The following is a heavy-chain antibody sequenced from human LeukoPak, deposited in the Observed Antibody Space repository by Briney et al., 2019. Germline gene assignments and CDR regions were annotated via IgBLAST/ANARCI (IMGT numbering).Heavy chain of an antibody. CDR2: IYPGDSDT. J-gene: IGHJ5*02. CDR1: GSSFTSYW. V-gene: IGHV5-51*01. D-gene: IGHD3-9*01. CDR3: ARRRHYDILTGYRNWFDP. Sequence: GESLKISCKGSGSSFTSYWIGWVRQMPGKGLEWMGIIYPGDSDTRYSPSFQGQVTISADKSISTAYLQWSSLKASDTAMYYCARRRHYDILTGYRNWFDPWGQGTLVTVSS.